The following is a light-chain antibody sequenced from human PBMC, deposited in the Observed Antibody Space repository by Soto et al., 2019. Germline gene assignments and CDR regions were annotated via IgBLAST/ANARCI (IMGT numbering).Light chain of an antibody. CDR1: QSISSY. V-gene: IGKV1-39*01. Sequence: DIQLTQSPSFLSASVGDRVTITCRASQSISSYLNWYQQKPGKAPKLLIYAASSLQSGVPSRFSGSGSGTEFTLPISSLQPDDFATYYCQHNDSYSEAFGQGTKV. J-gene: IGKJ1*01. CDR2: AAS. CDR3: QHNDSYSEA.